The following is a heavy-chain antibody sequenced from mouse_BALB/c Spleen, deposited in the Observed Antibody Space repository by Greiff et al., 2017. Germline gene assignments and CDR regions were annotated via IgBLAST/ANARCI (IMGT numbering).Heavy chain of an antibody. V-gene: IGHV5-6-3*01. CDR1: GFTFSSYG. J-gene: IGHJ3*01. CDR2: INSNGGST. Sequence: EVKLVESGGGLVQPGGSLKLSCAASGFTFSSYGMSWVRQTPDKRLELVATINSNGGSTYYPDSVKGRFTISRETAENTLYLQMSSLKSEDTAMYYCAREDDYDVAWLAYWGQGTLVTVSA. D-gene: IGHD2-4*01. CDR3: AREDDYDVAWLAY.